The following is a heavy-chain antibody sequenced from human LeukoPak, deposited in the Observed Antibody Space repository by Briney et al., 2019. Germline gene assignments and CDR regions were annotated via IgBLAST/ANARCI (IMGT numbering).Heavy chain of an antibody. D-gene: IGHD2-2*01. CDR3: ASGTTDIVVVPATLRNYYFDY. V-gene: IGHV1-69*06. CDR2: IIPMFGTA. CDR1: GGTFNNYA. J-gene: IGHJ4*02. Sequence: ASVKVSCKASGGTFNNYAISWVRQAPGQGLEWMGGIIPMFGTAKYAQKFQGRVTITADKSTSTAYMELSSLRSEDTAVYYCASGTTDIVVVPATLRNYYFDYWGQGTLVTVSS.